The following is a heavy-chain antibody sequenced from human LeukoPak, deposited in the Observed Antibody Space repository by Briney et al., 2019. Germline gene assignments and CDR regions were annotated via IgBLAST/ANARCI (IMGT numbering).Heavy chain of an antibody. CDR3: ARDSHYYDSSSPPY. V-gene: IGHV1-18*01. Sequence: GASVKVSCKASGYTFTSYGISWVRQAPGQGLEWMGWISAYNGNTNYAQKLQGRVTMTTDTPTSTAYMELRSLRSDDTAVYYCARDSHYYDSSSPPYWGQGTLVTVSS. CDR1: GYTFTSYG. CDR2: ISAYNGNT. D-gene: IGHD3-22*01. J-gene: IGHJ4*02.